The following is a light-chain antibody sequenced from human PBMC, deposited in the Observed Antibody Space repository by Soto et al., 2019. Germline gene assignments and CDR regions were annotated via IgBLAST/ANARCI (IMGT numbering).Light chain of an antibody. V-gene: IGKV1-39*01. J-gene: IGKJ1*01. CDR3: QQSYSTPWT. CDR2: AAS. CDR1: QSISSY. Sequence: IPVTQSPSSLSASVGDRVTITCRASQSISSYLNWYQQKPGKAPKLLIYAASSLQSGVPSRFSGSGSGTDFTLTISSLQPEDFATYYCQQSYSTPWTFGQGTKVDIK.